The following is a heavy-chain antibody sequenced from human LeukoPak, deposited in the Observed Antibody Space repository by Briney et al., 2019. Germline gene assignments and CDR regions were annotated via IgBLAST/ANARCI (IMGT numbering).Heavy chain of an antibody. CDR2: INPSGGST. D-gene: IGHD2-2*01. J-gene: IGHJ5*02. Sequence: ASVKVSCKASGYTFTSYYMHWVRQAPGQGLGWMGIINPSGGSTSYAQKFQGRVTMTRNTSTSTVYMELSSLRSEDTAVYYCARDLTYCSSTSCYPHWFDPWGQGTLVNVSS. CDR3: ARDLTYCSSTSCYPHWFDP. CDR1: GYTFTSYY. V-gene: IGHV1-46*01.